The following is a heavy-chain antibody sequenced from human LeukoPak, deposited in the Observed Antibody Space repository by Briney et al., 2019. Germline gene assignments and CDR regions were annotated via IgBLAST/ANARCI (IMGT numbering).Heavy chain of an antibody. D-gene: IGHD6-13*01. CDR3: AIKETAATGRFDY. CDR2: IHHSGST. CDR1: GGSISTEKW. Sequence: SGTLSLTCAVSGGSISTEKWWSWVRQPPGKGLEWIGEIHHSGSTNYNASLKSRVTISVDMPKNQFSLKLTSVTAADTAVYYCAIKETAATGRFDYWGQGTLVTVSS. J-gene: IGHJ4*02. V-gene: IGHV4-4*02.